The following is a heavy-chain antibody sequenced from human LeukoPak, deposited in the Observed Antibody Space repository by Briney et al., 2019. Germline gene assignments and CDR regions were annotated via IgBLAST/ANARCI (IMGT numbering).Heavy chain of an antibody. Sequence: SETLSLTCTVSGGSISSSSYYWGWIRQPPGKGLEWIGSIYYSGSTYYNPSLKSRVTISVDTSKNQFSLKLSSVTAADTAVYYCARHYYDSSGYPPYYFDYWGQGTLVTVSS. D-gene: IGHD3-22*01. CDR2: IYYSGST. V-gene: IGHV4-39*01. CDR1: GGSISSSSYY. CDR3: ARHYYDSSGYPPYYFDY. J-gene: IGHJ4*02.